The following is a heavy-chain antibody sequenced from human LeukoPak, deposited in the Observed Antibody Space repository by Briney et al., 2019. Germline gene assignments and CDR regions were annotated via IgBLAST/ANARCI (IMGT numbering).Heavy chain of an antibody. CDR2: INPNTGAT. D-gene: IGHD2-21*01. J-gene: IGHJ1*01. CDR1: AHTFTGYY. CDR3: ARDESTSILWW. V-gene: IGHV1-2*02. Sequence: ASVEVSCKASAHTFTGYYMHWVRQAPGQGLEWMGWINPNTGATNYAQKFQGRVTMTRDTSISTAYMELSRLRSDDTAVYYCARDESTSILWWWGQGTLVTVSS.